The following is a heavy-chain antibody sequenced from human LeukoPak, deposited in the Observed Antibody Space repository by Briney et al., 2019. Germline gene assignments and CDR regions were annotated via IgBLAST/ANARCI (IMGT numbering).Heavy chain of an antibody. J-gene: IGHJ4*02. D-gene: IGHD2-2*01. CDR1: GFTFSSYS. V-gene: IGHV3-21*01. CDR3: ARLVPAAHDY. CDR2: ISSSSSYI. Sequence: PGGSLRLSCAASGFTFSSYSMNWVRQAPGKGLEWVSSISSSSSYIYYADSVKGRFTISRDSAKNSLYLQMNSLRAEDTAVYYCARLVPAAHDYWGQGTLVTLSS.